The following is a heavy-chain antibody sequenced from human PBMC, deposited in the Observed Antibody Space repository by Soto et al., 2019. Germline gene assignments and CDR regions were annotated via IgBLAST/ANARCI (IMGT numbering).Heavy chain of an antibody. D-gene: IGHD1-26*01. J-gene: IGHJ4*02. V-gene: IGHV1-18*01. CDR2: INAYNDNT. Sequence: QVQLVQSGTEVKRPGASVKVSCKASGYTFTGYGITWVRQAPGQVLEWMGRINAYNDNTDYAQKFQGRVTLTTDSSTRTAYTELRSLSSDDTAVYCWAIRIGAPDGYVDLWGQGAVFTVSS. CDR1: GYTFTGYG. CDR3: AIRIGAPDGYVDL.